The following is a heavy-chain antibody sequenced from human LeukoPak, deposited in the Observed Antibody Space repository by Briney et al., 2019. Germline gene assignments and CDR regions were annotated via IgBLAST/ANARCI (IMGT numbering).Heavy chain of an antibody. D-gene: IGHD3-10*01. Sequence: PSETLSLTCTVSGGSITSSSHYWGWIRQPPGQGLQWIGLIYYDGSAYYNLSLKSRLTISIDTSKSQFSLQLSSGTAADTAVYYCARAVRSGHYYLNFWGQGTLVTVSS. CDR2: IYYDGSA. V-gene: IGHV4-39*01. CDR3: ARAVRSGHYYLNF. CDR1: GGSITSSSHY. J-gene: IGHJ4*02.